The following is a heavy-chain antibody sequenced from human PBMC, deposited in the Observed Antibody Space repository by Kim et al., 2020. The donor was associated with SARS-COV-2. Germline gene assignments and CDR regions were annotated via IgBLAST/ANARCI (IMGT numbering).Heavy chain of an antibody. D-gene: IGHD4-17*01. CDR3: ARGWGAPRDYGLKSRYFDS. J-gene: IGHJ4*02. Sequence: ASVKVSCKASGYRFSTSGITWVRQAPGQGLEWMGWINSFNGNTTYAEKFQGRVAMTTDTSTSTAYLDLWSLRSDDTGVYYCARGWGAPRDYGLKSRYFDSWGQGTLVAVSS. CDR2: INSFNGNT. CDR1: GYRFSTSG. V-gene: IGHV1-18*01.